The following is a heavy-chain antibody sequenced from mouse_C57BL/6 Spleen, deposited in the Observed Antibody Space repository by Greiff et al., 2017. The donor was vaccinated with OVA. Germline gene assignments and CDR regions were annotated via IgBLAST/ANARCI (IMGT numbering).Heavy chain of an antibody. CDR1: GYSFTDYN. CDR2: INPNYGTT. V-gene: IGHV1-39*01. Sequence: EVKLQESGPELVKPGASVKISCKASGYSFTDYNMNWVKQSNGKSLEWIGVINPNYGTTSYNQKFKGKATLTVDQSSSTAYMQLNSLTSEDSAVYYCARDAVITTVVATDYYAMDYWGQGTSVTVSS. J-gene: IGHJ4*01. D-gene: IGHD1-1*01. CDR3: ARDAVITTVVATDYYAMDY.